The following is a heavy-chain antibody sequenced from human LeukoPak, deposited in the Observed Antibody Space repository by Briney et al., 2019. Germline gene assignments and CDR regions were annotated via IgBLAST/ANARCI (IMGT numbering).Heavy chain of an antibody. Sequence: SETLSLTCTVSGGSISSYYWSWIRQPAGKGLEWIGRIYTSGSTNYNPSLKSRVTISVDTSKNQFSLKLSSVTAADTAVYYCATWGYYDSSGFRNWGQGTLVTVSS. CDR1: GGSISSYY. CDR2: IYTSGST. V-gene: IGHV4-4*07. CDR3: ATWGYYDSSGFRN. J-gene: IGHJ4*02. D-gene: IGHD3-22*01.